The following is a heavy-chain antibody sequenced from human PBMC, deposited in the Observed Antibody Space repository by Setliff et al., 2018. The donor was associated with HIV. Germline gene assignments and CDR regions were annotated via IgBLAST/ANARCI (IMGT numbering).Heavy chain of an antibody. Sequence: ASVKVSCKASGFTFTTYAVHWVRQAPGQRPEWMGRINPNSGDTNYAQKFQGRVTMTRDTSISTAYMELSRLRSDDTAVYYCARVLHCGGDCYTDAFDIWGQGTMVTVSS. J-gene: IGHJ3*02. D-gene: IGHD2-21*01. V-gene: IGHV1-2*06. CDR1: GFTFTTYA. CDR2: INPNSGDT. CDR3: ARVLHCGGDCYTDAFDI.